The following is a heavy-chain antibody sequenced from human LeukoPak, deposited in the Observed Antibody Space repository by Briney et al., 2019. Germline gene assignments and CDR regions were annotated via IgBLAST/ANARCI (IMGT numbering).Heavy chain of an antibody. V-gene: IGHV2-5*02. J-gene: IGHJ6*03. CDR1: GFSLSTSGVG. Sequence: SGPTLVNPTQTLTLTCTFSGFSLSTSGVGVGWIRQPPGKALEWLALIYWDDDKRYSPSLKSRLTITKDPSKNQVVLTMTNMDPVDTATYYCAHTGYDFWSGYYTNYYYYYMDVWGKGTTVTVSS. CDR3: AHTGYDFWSGYYTNYYYYYMDV. D-gene: IGHD3-3*01. CDR2: IYWDDDK.